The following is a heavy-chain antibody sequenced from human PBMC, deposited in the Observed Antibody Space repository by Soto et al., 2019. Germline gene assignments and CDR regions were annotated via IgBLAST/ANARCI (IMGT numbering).Heavy chain of an antibody. V-gene: IGHV3-21*01. J-gene: IGHJ4*02. CDR3: ARVHIAARDY. Sequence: GGSLRLSCAASGFTFSAYTMSWVRQAPGKGLEWVSTISSISAYIKYADSVRGRFTVSRDNSKNSLYLQMDSLRVEDTAVYYCARVHIAARDYWGQGTLVTVYS. D-gene: IGHD6-6*01. CDR2: ISSISAYI. CDR1: GFTFSAYT.